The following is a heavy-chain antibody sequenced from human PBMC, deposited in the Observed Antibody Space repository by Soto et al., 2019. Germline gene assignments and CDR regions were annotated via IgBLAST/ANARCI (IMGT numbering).Heavy chain of an antibody. Sequence: GGSLRLSCASSGFTFSSYAMSWVRQAPGKGLEWVSAISGSGGSTYYADSVKGRFTISRDNSKNTLYLQMNSLRAEDTAVYYCAKVEVTMVRGVSAYDAFDIWGQGTMVTVSS. J-gene: IGHJ3*02. CDR1: GFTFSSYA. CDR3: AKVEVTMVRGVSAYDAFDI. V-gene: IGHV3-23*01. CDR2: ISGSGGST. D-gene: IGHD3-10*01.